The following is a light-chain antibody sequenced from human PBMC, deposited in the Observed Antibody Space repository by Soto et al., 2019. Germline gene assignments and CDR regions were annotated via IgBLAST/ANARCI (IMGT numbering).Light chain of an antibody. Sequence: DILLTQSPGTLSFSPRERATLSCKAHQSVSSRYLAWYQQKHGQAPRLLIYGASSRATGIPDRFSGSGSGTDGTITISRLETEDFAVYDCQQYGSSIRTFGQGTKVDIK. CDR3: QQYGSSIRT. CDR2: GAS. CDR1: QSVSSRY. V-gene: IGKV3-20*01. J-gene: IGKJ1*01.